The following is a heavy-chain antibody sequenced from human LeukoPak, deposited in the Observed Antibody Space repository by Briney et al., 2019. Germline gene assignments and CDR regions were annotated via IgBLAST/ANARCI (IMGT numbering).Heavy chain of an antibody. CDR3: AKETQGGVPAAPARY. D-gene: IGHD2-2*01. CDR1: GFTFSSYA. V-gene: IGHV3-23*01. Sequence: GGSLRLSCAASGFTFSSYAMSWVRQAPGKGLEWVAAISGSGGSTYYADSVKGRFTISTNNSNNTLYLQMNSLRAEDTAVYYCAKETQGGVPAAPARYWGQVTLVTVSS. CDR2: ISGSGGST. J-gene: IGHJ4*02.